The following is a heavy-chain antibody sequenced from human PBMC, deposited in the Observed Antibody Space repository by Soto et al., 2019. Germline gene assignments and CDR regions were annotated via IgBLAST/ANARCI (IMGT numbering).Heavy chain of an antibody. D-gene: IGHD5-12*01. CDR3: ARDTQRGYSGYFDS. CDR2: IYYSGST. V-gene: IGHV4-31*03. Sequence: QVQLQESGPGLVKPSQTLSLSCTVSGGSLSTGGYYWSWIPQHPGKGLEWIGLIYYSGSTYYNPSMKSRVTISVDTSQNQFSLKLSSVTAADTAVYYCARDTQRGYSGYFDSWGQGTLVTVSS. CDR1: GGSLSTGGYY. J-gene: IGHJ4*02.